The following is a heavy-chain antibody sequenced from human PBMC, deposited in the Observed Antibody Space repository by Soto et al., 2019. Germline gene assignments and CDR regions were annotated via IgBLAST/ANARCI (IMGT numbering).Heavy chain of an antibody. J-gene: IGHJ5*02. CDR2: MNPNSGNT. CDR3: ARTPPHDYGDYDWFDP. CDR1: GYTFTSYD. V-gene: IGHV1-8*01. Sequence: ASVKVSCKASGYTFTSYDIYWVRQATGQGLECMGWMNPNSGNTGYAQNFQGRVTMTRNTSISTAYMELSSLRSEDTAVYYCARTPPHDYGDYDWFDPWGQGTLVTVSS. D-gene: IGHD4-17*01.